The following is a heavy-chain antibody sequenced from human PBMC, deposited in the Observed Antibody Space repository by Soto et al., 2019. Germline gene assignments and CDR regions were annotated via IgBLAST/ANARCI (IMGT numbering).Heavy chain of an antibody. CDR2: ISSSSSYI. J-gene: IGHJ6*02. CDR1: GFTFGSYS. CDR3: ARSLLGYCSSTSCSLLYYYYYGMDV. V-gene: IGHV3-21*01. Sequence: PGGSLRLSCAASGFTFGSYSMNWVRQAPGKGLEWVSSISSSSSYIYYADSVKGRFTISRDNAKNSLYLQMNSLRAEDTAVYYCARSLLGYCSSTSCSLLYYYYYGMDVWGQGTTVTVSS. D-gene: IGHD2-2*01.